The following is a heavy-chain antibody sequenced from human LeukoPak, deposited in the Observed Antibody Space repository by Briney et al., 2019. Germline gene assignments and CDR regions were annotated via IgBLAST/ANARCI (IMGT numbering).Heavy chain of an antibody. J-gene: IGHJ4*02. CDR2: IKQDGSEK. D-gene: IGHD4-17*01. Sequence: GGSLRLSCAASGFTFSDYYMSWIRQAPGKGLEWVANIKQDGSEKYYVDSVKGRFTISRDNAKNSLYLQMNSLRAEDTAVYYCARTDYGDRIDYWGQGTLVTVSS. CDR3: ARTDYGDRIDY. V-gene: IGHV3-7*01. CDR1: GFTFSDYY.